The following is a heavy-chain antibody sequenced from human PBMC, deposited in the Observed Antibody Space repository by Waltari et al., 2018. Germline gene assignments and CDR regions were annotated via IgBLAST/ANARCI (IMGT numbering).Heavy chain of an antibody. CDR1: GFIVACHY. Sequence: QVQLVESGGGLVKPGGSLRLSWAVSGFIVACHYPTWIRQAPGKGLEWVAYISGSGKTIYYTDSVKGRFTISRDNARNSVSLHMNNLRAEDMAVYYCARDMGSGYSSATFDHWGQGTLVTVSS. CDR3: ARDMGSGYSSATFDH. CDR2: ISGSGKTI. V-gene: IGHV3-11*04. J-gene: IGHJ4*02. D-gene: IGHD3-3*01.